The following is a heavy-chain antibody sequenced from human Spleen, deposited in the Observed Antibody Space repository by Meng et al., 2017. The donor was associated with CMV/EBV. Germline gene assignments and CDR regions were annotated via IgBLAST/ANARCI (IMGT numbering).Heavy chain of an antibody. V-gene: IGHV1-69*05. D-gene: IGHD3-22*01. CDR2: IVPFFGAP. CDR1: GGTFSSYG. J-gene: IGHJ4*02. CDR3: ASSYYYDSSGYVYFDF. Sequence: SVKVSCKASGGTFSSYGVSWVRQAPGQGLEWMGGIVPFFGAPKYAQKFQGRITITTDEFTTTAYMELSSLRSEDTAVYYCASSYYYDSSGYVYFDFWGQGTLVTVSS.